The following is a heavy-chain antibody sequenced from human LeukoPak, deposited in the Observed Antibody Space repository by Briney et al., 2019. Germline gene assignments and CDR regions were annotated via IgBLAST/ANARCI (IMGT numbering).Heavy chain of an antibody. V-gene: IGHV3-7*01. Sequence: GGSLRLSCAASGFTFSSHWMSWVRQAPGKGLEWVANIKQDGSEKYYVDSVKGRFTISRDNAKNSLYLQMNSLRAEDTAVYYCARDGPSSPVADTYYGMDVWGQGTTVTVSS. J-gene: IGHJ6*02. CDR2: IKQDGSEK. D-gene: IGHD2-15*01. CDR3: ARDGPSSPVADTYYGMDV. CDR1: GFTFSSHW.